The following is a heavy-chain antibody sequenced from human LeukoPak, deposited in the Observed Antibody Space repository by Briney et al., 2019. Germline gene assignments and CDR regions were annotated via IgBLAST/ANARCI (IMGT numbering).Heavy chain of an antibody. CDR3: AKEKWESGWFDP. CDR2: ISGSGGRT. V-gene: IGHV3-23*01. J-gene: IGHJ5*02. D-gene: IGHD1-26*01. CDR1: GFTFSSYA. Sequence: GGSLRLSCAASGFTFSSYAMTWVRQAPGEGLEWVSGISGSGGRTYYADSVKGRFTISRDNSVNTLYLQINSLRAEDTALYYCAKEKWESGWFDPWGQGTLVTVSS.